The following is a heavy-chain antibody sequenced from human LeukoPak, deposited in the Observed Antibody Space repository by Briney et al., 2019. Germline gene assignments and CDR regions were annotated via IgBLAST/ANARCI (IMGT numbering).Heavy chain of an antibody. J-gene: IGHJ4*02. CDR2: IYYSGST. CDR3: ARRTETYYYDSSGRRTYYFDY. CDR1: GGSISSSSYY. D-gene: IGHD3-22*01. Sequence: PSETLSLTCTVSGGSISSSSYYWGWIRQPPGKGLEWIGSIYYSGSTYYNPSLKSRVTISVGTSKNQFSLKLSSVTAADTAVYYCARRTETYYYDSSGRRTYYFDYWGQGTLVTVSS. V-gene: IGHV4-39*01.